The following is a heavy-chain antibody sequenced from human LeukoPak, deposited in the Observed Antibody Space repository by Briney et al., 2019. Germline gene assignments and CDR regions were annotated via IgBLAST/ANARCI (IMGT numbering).Heavy chain of an antibody. J-gene: IGHJ3*02. CDR2: ISYDGSNK. Sequence: GGSLRLSCAASGFTFSSYGMRWVRQAPGKGLEWVAVISYDGSNKYYADSVKGRFTISRDNSKNTLYLQMNSLRAEDTAVYYCAKELDTDYYDSSGYYAAFDIWGQGTMVTVSS. CDR3: AKELDTDYYDSSGYYAAFDI. V-gene: IGHV3-30*18. D-gene: IGHD3-22*01. CDR1: GFTFSSYG.